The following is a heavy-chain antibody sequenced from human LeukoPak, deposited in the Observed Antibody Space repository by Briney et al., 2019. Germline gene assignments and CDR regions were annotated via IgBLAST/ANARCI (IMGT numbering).Heavy chain of an antibody. CDR3: ARLKSGYGDFFDY. Sequence: SETLSLTCTVSGGSISSYYWSWIRQPPGKRLEWIGYIYYSGSTNYNPSLKSRVTISVDTSKNQFSLKLSSVTAADTAVYYCARLKSGYGDFFDYWGQGTLVTVSS. CDR1: GGSISSYY. D-gene: IGHD5-12*01. V-gene: IGHV4-59*08. CDR2: IYYSGST. J-gene: IGHJ4*02.